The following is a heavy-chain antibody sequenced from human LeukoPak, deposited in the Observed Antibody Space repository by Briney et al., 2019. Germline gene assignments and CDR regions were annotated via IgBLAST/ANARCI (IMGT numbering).Heavy chain of an antibody. CDR3: AREGPIVGATHLVDY. V-gene: IGHV1-2*02. CDR2: INPNSGGT. Sequence: ASVTVSYKASVYTFTDYYMHWVRQAPGQGLEGMGWINPNSGGTNYAQKFQGRVTMTRDTSISTAYMELSRLRSDDTAVYYCAREGPIVGATHLVDYWGQGTLVTVSS. J-gene: IGHJ4*02. D-gene: IGHD1-26*01. CDR1: VYTFTDYY.